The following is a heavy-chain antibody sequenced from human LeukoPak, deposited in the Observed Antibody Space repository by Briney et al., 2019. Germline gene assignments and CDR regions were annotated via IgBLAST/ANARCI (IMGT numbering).Heavy chain of an antibody. V-gene: IGHV3-43*02. Sequence: GGSLRLSCVASGLPIGDFAMHWVRQAPGQGLEWVSLISGGGVSTFFADSVKGRFSISRDNSKNSLFLEMSSLRTEDTAMYYCARESGKFDYWGQGTLVAVSS. CDR1: GLPIGDFA. CDR2: ISGGGVST. CDR3: ARESGKFDY. J-gene: IGHJ4*02.